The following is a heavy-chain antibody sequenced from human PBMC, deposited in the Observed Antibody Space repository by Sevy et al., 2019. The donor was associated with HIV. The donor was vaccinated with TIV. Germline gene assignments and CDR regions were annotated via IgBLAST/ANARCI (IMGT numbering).Heavy chain of an antibody. J-gene: IGHJ4*02. CDR1: GFIFSSYA. CDR3: AKDWANDYNIHGPGD. Sequence: GGSLRLSCAASGFIFSSYAMHWVRQAPGKGLEWVAVISFDGSDKYYADSVKGRFTISRDNSKNTLYLQLNSLRPEDTGVYYCAKDWANDYNIHGPGDWGQGTLVTVSS. D-gene: IGHD4-4*01. V-gene: IGHV3-30*18. CDR2: ISFDGSDK.